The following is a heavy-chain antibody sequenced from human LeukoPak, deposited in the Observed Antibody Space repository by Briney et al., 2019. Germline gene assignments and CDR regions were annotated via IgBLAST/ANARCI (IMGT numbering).Heavy chain of an antibody. CDR3: ARAGWVAQEIGY. CDR2: MNPNSGNT. D-gene: IGHD2-15*01. V-gene: IGHV1-8*02. J-gene: IGHJ4*02. CDR1: GYTFTSYY. Sequence: ASVKVSCKASGYTFTSYYMHWVRQATGQGLEWMGWMNPNSGNTAYIQKFQGRVTMTRNTSISTAYLELSSLRSDDTAVYYCARAGWVAQEIGYWGQGTLVTVSS.